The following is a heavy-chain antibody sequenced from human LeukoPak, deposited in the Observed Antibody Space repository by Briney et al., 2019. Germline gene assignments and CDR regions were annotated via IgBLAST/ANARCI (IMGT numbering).Heavy chain of an antibody. CDR2: ISGSGGST. Sequence: QPGGSLRLSCAASGFTFSSYAMSWVRQAPGKGLEWVSGISGSGGSTYYADSVKGRFTISRDNSKNTLYLLMNSLRAEDTAVYYCAKGREILPYAFFDFWGQGTLVTVSS. CDR1: GFTFSSYA. CDR3: AKGREILPYAFFDF. V-gene: IGHV3-23*01. D-gene: IGHD2-2*01. J-gene: IGHJ4*02.